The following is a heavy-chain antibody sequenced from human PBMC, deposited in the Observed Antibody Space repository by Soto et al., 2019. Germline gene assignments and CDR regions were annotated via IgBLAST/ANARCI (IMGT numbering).Heavy chain of an antibody. Sequence: QVQLVQSGDEMRKPGASVKVSCQASGYTFSNYGITWVRQAPGQGLEWMGWISAHNGNSKYAQGLQGRLTFTSDTSKSTAYMELRSLRSDATAVYYCARDWYFYGSGSPNHMDVWGKGTTVSVSS. J-gene: IGHJ6*03. D-gene: IGHD3-10*01. CDR2: ISAHNGNS. CDR1: GYTFSNYG. V-gene: IGHV1-18*01. CDR3: ARDWYFYGSGSPNHMDV.